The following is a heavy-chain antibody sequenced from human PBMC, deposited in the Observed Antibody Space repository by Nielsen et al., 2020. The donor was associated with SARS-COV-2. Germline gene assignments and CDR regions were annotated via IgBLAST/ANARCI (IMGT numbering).Heavy chain of an antibody. V-gene: IGHV3-30*03. CDR2: ISYDGSNK. J-gene: IGHJ6*02. CDR3: ARGREGKLLWFGELVAHYGMDV. CDR1: GFTFSSYG. D-gene: IGHD3-10*01. Sequence: GESLKISCAASGFTFSSYGMHWVRQAPGKGLEWVAVISYDGSNKYYADSVKGRFTISRDNAKNSLYLQMNSLRAEDTAVYYCARGREGKLLWFGELVAHYGMDVWGQGTTVTVSS.